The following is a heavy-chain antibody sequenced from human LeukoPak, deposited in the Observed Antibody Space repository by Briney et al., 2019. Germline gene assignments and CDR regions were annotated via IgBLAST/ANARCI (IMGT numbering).Heavy chain of an antibody. CDR1: GGSFSGYY. CDR2: INHSGST. Sequence: SETQSLTCAVYGGSFSGYYWSWIRQPPGKGLEWIGEINHSGSTNYNPSLKSRVTISVDTSKNQFSLKLSSVTAADTAVYYCARRGSSWYRVNWFDPWGQGTLVTVSS. D-gene: IGHD6-13*01. V-gene: IGHV4-34*01. J-gene: IGHJ5*02. CDR3: ARRGSSWYRVNWFDP.